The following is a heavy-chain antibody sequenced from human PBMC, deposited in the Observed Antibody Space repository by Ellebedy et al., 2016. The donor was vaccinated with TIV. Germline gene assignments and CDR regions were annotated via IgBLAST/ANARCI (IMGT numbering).Heavy chain of an antibody. CDR2: IYYSGST. V-gene: IGHV4-59*01. CDR1: GGSITSNY. Sequence: MPSETLSLTCTVSGGSITSNYWSWIRQPPGKGLEWIGDIYYSGSTSYNPSLKSRVTISVDTAKNEFSLNVRSVSAEDTAVYYCARWYNNSWYGWFDPWGQGTLVTVSS. J-gene: IGHJ5*02. D-gene: IGHD6-13*01. CDR3: ARWYNNSWYGWFDP.